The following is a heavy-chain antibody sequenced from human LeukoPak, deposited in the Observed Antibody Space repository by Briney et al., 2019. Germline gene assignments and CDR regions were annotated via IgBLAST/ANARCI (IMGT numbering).Heavy chain of an antibody. CDR3: AREGPYSDSSRSRFDY. D-gene: IGHD6-6*01. CDR2: INPSGGST. CDR1: GYTFTNYY. V-gene: IGHV1-46*01. J-gene: IGHJ4*02. Sequence: ASVNVSCQASGYTFTNYYIHWVRQAPGQGLEWTGIINPSGGSTSYAQKFQGRVTSTRDTSTITVYMELSSLRSEDTAVYYCAREGPYSDSSRSRFDYWGQGTLVTVSS.